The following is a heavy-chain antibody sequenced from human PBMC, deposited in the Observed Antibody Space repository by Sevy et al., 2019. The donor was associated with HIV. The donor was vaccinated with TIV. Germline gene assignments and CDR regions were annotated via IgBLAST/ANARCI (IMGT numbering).Heavy chain of an antibody. CDR1: GYSISSGYY. D-gene: IGHD6-13*01. CDR2: IYHSGST. J-gene: IGHJ6*03. Sequence: SETLSLTCAVSGYSISSGYYWGWIQQPPGKGLEWIGSIYHSGSTYYNPSLKSRVTISVDTSKNQFSLKLSSVTAADTAVYYCARESRGYSSSWYLGYYYYMDVWGKGTTVTVSS. V-gene: IGHV4-38-2*02. CDR3: ARESRGYSSSWYLGYYYYMDV.